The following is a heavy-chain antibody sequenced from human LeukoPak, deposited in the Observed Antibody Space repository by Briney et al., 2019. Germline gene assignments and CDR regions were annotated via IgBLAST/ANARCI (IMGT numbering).Heavy chain of an antibody. CDR3: ATVRDYYDNSGYYTYFDY. J-gene: IGHJ4*02. CDR2: FDPEDEET. V-gene: IGHV1-24*01. D-gene: IGHD3-22*01. CDR1: GYTLSELS. Sequence: EASVTVSCKVSGYTLSELSMHWVRQAPGKGLEWMGGFDPEDEETVYAQQFQGRVTMTEDTSTDTAYMELSSLRSEDTAVYYCATVRDYYDNSGYYTYFDYWGQGTLVTVSS.